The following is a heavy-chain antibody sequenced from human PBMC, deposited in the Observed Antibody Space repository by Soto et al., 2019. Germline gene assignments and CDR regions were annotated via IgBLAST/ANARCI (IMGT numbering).Heavy chain of an antibody. CDR1: GGSISSSSYY. CDR2: IYYSGST. CDR3: ARGYTMVRGVKNHYYGMDV. J-gene: IGHJ6*02. V-gene: IGHV4-39*01. Sequence: SETLSLTCTVSGGSISSSSYYWGWIRQPPGKGLEWIGSIYYSGSTYYNPSLKSRVTISVDTSKNQFSLKPSSVTAADTAVYYCARGYTMVRGVKNHYYGMDVWGQGTTVTVSS. D-gene: IGHD3-10*01.